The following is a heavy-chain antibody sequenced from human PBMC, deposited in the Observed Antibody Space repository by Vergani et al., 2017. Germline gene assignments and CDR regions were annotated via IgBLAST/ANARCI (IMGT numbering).Heavy chain of an antibody. Sequence: QVQLVESGGGLVKPGGSLRLSCAASGFTFSDYYMSWIRQAPGKGLEWVSYISSSSSYTNYADSVKGRFTISRDNAKNSLYLQMNSLRAEDTAVYYCARDRRAMFGVVIISDYGMDVWGQGTTVTVSS. CDR2: ISSSSSYT. CDR1: GFTFSDYY. D-gene: IGHD3-3*01. V-gene: IGHV3-11*05. J-gene: IGHJ6*02. CDR3: ARDRRAMFGVVIISDYGMDV.